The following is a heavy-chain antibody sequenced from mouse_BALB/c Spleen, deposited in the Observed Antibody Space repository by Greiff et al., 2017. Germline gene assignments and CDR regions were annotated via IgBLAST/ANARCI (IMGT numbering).Heavy chain of an antibody. CDR2: ISSGSSTI. D-gene: IGHD2-3*01. CDR3: ARWPDGYYFDY. J-gene: IGHJ2*01. Sequence: EVMLVESGGGLVQPGGSRKLSCAASGFTFSSFGMHWVRQAPEKGLEWVAYISSGSSTIYYADTVKGRFTISRDNPKNTLFLQMTSLRSEDTAMYYCARWPDGYYFDYWGQGTTLTVSS. CDR1: GFTFSSFG. V-gene: IGHV5-17*02.